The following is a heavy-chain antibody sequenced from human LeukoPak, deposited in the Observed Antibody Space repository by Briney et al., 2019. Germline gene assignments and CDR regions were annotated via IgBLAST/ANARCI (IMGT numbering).Heavy chain of an antibody. V-gene: IGHV3-48*03. J-gene: IGHJ4*02. D-gene: IGHD2-15*01. CDR2: ISSSGSTI. CDR1: GFTFSSYE. CDR3: ARENGGYCSGGSCYSDNYFDY. Sequence: GGSLRLSCAASGFTFSSYEINWVRRAPGKGLEWVSYISSSGSTIYYADSVKGRFTISRDNAKNSLYLQMNSLRAEDTSVYYCARENGGYCSGGSCYSDNYFDYWGQGTLVTVSS.